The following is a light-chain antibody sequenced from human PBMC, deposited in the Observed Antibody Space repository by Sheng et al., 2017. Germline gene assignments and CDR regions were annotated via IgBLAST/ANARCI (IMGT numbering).Light chain of an antibody. Sequence: QSALTQPPSASGSPGQSVTISCTGTNSDVGGYNYVSWYQQLPGKAPKLMIYEVTERPSGVPDRFSGSKSGNTASLTISGLQAEDEADYYCCSYAGSSTVVFGGGTKLTVL. J-gene: IGLJ2*01. CDR1: NSDVGGYNY. V-gene: IGLV2-8*01. CDR3: CSYAGSSTVV. CDR2: EVT.